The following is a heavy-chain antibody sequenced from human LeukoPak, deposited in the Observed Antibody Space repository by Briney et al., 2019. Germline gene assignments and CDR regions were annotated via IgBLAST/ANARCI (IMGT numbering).Heavy chain of an antibody. J-gene: IGHJ1*01. D-gene: IGHD3-22*01. CDR2: ISGSGGST. V-gene: IGHV3-23*01. CDR1: GFTFSTYG. CDR3: AKGGGYYYGYFQH. Sequence: GGSLRLSCAASGFTFSTYGMHWVRQAPGKGLEWVSAISGSGGSTYYADSVKGRFTISRDNSKNTLYLQMNSLRAEDTAVYYCAKGGGYYYGYFQHWGQGTLVTVSS.